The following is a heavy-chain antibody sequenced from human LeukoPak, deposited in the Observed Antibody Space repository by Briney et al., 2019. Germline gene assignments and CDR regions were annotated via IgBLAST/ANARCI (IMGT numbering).Heavy chain of an antibody. CDR1: GGSISSGSYY. D-gene: IGHD6-13*01. J-gene: IGHJ5*02. CDR3: ARDQESAAGTGLEFDP. V-gene: IGHV4-61*02. Sequence: PSQTLSLTRTVSGGSISSGSYYWSWIRQPAGKGLEWIGRIYTSGSTNYNPSLKSRVTISVDTSKNQFSLKLSSVTAADTAVYYCARDQESAAGTGLEFDPRGQGTLVTVSS. CDR2: IYTSGST.